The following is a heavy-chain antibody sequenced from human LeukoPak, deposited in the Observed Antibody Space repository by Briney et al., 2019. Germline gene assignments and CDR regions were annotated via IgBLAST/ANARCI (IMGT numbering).Heavy chain of an antibody. D-gene: IGHD4-17*01. J-gene: IGHJ5*02. CDR3: ARVLYGDYVGWFDP. Sequence: SGGSLRLSCAASGITFRNYWMSWVRQAPGKGLEWVANIKQDGTEKYYVDSVKGRFTISRDNANNSLYLQMNSLRDEGTAVYYCARVLYGDYVGWFDPWGQGTLVTVSS. CDR1: GITFRNYW. V-gene: IGHV3-7*03. CDR2: IKQDGTEK.